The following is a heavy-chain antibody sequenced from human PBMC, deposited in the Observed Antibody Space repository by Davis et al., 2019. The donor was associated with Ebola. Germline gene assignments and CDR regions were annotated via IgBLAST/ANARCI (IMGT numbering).Heavy chain of an antibody. D-gene: IGHD4-11*01. Sequence: ATSVKVSCKASGYTFTSYAMHWVRQAPGQRLEWMGWINAGNGNTKYSQKFQGRVTITRDKSTSTAYMELSSLRSEDTAVYYCARVVTRGLLSADYWGQGTLVTVSS. CDR1: GYTFTSYA. J-gene: IGHJ4*02. CDR3: ARVVTRGLLSADY. V-gene: IGHV1-3*01. CDR2: INAGNGNT.